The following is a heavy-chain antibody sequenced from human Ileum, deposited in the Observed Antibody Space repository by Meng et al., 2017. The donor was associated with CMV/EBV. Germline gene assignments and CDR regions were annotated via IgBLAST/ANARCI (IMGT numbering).Heavy chain of an antibody. Sequence: SGFAFSVHHKDWIRLAQGPGKGWEFGSVSKVNSYPIEYAASVKGRFTISRDDSKNSLYLQMNSLQAEDTAVYYCAKDSMKGGGFDYWGQGTLVTVSS. V-gene: IGHV3-72*01. CDR1: GFAFSVHH. CDR2: SVSKVNSYPI. CDR3: AKDSMKGGGFDY. J-gene: IGHJ4*02. D-gene: IGHD3-10*01.